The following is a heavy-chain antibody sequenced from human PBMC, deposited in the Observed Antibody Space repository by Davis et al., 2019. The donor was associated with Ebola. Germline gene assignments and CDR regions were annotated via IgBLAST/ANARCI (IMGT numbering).Heavy chain of an antibody. CDR2: ISFDGTNK. V-gene: IGHV3-30*18. CDR3: AKGPLYYDTH. J-gene: IGHJ1*01. D-gene: IGHD3-22*01. CDR1: GFTLNSCA. Sequence: GESLKISCAASGFTLNSCAMFWVRQAPGKGLEWVATISFDGTNKFYTDSVRGRFTISRDDSRNTMYLQMNSLRAEDTAVYYCAKGPLYYDTHWGQGTLVTVSS.